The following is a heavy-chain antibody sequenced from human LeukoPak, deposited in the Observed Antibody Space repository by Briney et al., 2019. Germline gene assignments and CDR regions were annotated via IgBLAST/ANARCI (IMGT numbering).Heavy chain of an antibody. CDR3: ASHTPYCGGDCYHFDY. V-gene: IGHV1-8*01. J-gene: IGHJ4*02. CDR1: GYTFTSYD. Sequence: ASVKASCKASGYTFTSYDINWVRQATGQGLEWMGWMNPNSGNTGYAQKFQGRVTMTRNTSISTAYMELSSLRSEDTAVYYCASHTPYCGGDCYHFDYWGQGTLVTVSS. D-gene: IGHD2-21*01. CDR2: MNPNSGNT.